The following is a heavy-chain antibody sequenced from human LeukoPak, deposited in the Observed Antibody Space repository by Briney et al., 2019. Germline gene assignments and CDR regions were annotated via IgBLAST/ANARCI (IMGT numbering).Heavy chain of an antibody. CDR2: IIPIFGTA. J-gene: IGHJ4*02. D-gene: IGHD3-16*02. CDR1: GGTFSGYA. CDR3: ARDRGYDYVWGSYRFPLFDY. Sequence: SVKVSCKASGGTFSGYAISWVRQAPGQGLEWMGGIIPIFGTANYAQKFQGRVTITADESTSTAYMELSSLRSEDTAVYYCARDRGYDYVWGSYRFPLFDYWGQGTLVTVSS. V-gene: IGHV1-69*13.